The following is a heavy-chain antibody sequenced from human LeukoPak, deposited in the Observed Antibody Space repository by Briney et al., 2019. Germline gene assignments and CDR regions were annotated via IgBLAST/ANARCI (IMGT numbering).Heavy chain of an antibody. CDR2: IYYSGST. J-gene: IGHJ3*02. CDR1: GASFVGYY. V-gene: IGHV4-39*07. Sequence: SETLSLTCAVYGASFVGYYWGWIRQPPGKGLEWIGSIYYSGSTYYNPSLKSRVTISVDTSKNQFSLKLSSVTAADTAVYYCARDPFSYYDSSGYYPGGAFDIWGQGTMVTVSS. CDR3: ARDPFSYYDSSGYYPGGAFDI. D-gene: IGHD3-22*01.